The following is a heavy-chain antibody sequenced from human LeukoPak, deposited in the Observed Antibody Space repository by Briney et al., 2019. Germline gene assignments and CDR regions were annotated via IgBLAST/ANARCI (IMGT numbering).Heavy chain of an antibody. D-gene: IGHD3-22*01. CDR1: GFTFSRYA. J-gene: IGHJ4*02. V-gene: IGHV3-23*01. CDR2: ISGSGGST. CDR3: AKVLQPLNYYDSSGYYPYYFDY. Sequence: GGSLTLSCAASGFTFSRYAMSWVRQAPGKGLEWVAAISGSGGSTYYAYSVKGRLTISRDNSKRTLYLQLTRLRAEDTAVYYCAKVLQPLNYYDSSGYYPYYFDYWGQATLVTVSS.